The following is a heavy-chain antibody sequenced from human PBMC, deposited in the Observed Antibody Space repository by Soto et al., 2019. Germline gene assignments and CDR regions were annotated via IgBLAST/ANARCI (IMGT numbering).Heavy chain of an antibody. J-gene: IGHJ5*02. CDR2: INHSGST. V-gene: IGHV4-34*01. CDR3: ARLGIVVVPAAMRWFDP. Sequence: QVQLQQWGAGLLKPSETLSLTCAVYGGSFSGYYWSWIRQPPGKGLEWIGEINHSGSTNYNPSLKSRVTISVDTSKHQFSLKLISVTAADTAVYYCARLGIVVVPAAMRWFDPWGKGTLVTVSS. CDR1: GGSFSGYY. D-gene: IGHD2-2*03.